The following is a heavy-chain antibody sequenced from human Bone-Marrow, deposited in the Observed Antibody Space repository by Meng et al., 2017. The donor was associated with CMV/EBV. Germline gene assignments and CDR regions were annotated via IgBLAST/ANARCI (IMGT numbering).Heavy chain of an antibody. V-gene: IGHV4-59*01. CDR1: GGSISSYY. CDR3: ARLAPKGYCSSTSCYWWFDP. CDR2: IYYSGST. Sequence: SETLSLTCTVSGGSISSYYWSWIRQPPGKGLEWIGYIYYSGSTNYNPSLKSRVTISVDTSKNQFSLKLSSVTAADTAVYYCARLAPKGYCSSTSCYWWFDPWGQGTLVTVSS. D-gene: IGHD2-2*01. J-gene: IGHJ5*02.